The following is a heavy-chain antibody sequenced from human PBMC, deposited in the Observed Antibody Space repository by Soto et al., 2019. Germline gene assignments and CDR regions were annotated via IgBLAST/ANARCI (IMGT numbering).Heavy chain of an antibody. Sequence: QITLKESGPTLVKPTQTLTLTCTFSGFSLSTSGVGVGWIRQPPGKALEWLALIYWNDDKRYSPSLKSRLTITKDTSKNQVVLTMTNMDPVDTATYYCAHRHHEVEVATMIVPAVWDAFDIWGQGTMVTVSS. CDR1: GFSLSTSGVG. D-gene: IGHD3-22*01. CDR3: AHRHHEVEVATMIVPAVWDAFDI. J-gene: IGHJ3*02. V-gene: IGHV2-5*01. CDR2: IYWNDDK.